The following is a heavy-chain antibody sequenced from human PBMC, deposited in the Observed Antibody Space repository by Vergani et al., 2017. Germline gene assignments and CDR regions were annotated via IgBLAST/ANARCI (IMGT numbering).Heavy chain of an antibody. D-gene: IGHD3-9*01. V-gene: IGHV3-11*01. J-gene: IGHJ3*02. Sequence: QVQLVESGGGLVKPGGSLRLSCAASGFTFSDYYMSWIRQAPGKGLEWVSYISSSGSTIYYADSVKGRFTISWDNAKNSLYLQMNSLRAEVTAVYYCARDLKVDYDILTGPRDAFDIWGQGTMVTVYS. CDR1: GFTFSDYY. CDR2: ISSSGSTI. CDR3: ARDLKVDYDILTGPRDAFDI.